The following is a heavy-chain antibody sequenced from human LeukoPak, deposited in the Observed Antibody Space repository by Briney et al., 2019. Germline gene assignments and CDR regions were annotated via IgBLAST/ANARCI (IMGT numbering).Heavy chain of an antibody. D-gene: IGHD6-13*01. CDR3: ARGALNSRKNWFDP. CDR2: INAGNGNT. V-gene: IGHV1-3*01. Sequence: ASVKVSCKASGYTFTSYAMHWVRQAPGQRLEWMGWINAGNGNTKYSQKFQGRVTINRDTSASTAYMELSSLRSEDTAVYYCARGALNSRKNWFDPWGQGTLVTVSS. CDR1: GYTFTSYA. J-gene: IGHJ5*02.